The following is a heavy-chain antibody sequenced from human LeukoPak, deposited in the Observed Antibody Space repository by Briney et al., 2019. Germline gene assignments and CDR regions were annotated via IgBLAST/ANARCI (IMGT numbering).Heavy chain of an antibody. Sequence: QPGGSLRLSCAASGFTFSSYAMSWVRQAPGKGLEWVSAISGSGGSTYYADSVKGRFTISRDNSKNTLYLQMNSLRAEDTAVYYCARDGYSYGSWLALWGRGTLVTVSS. CDR3: ARDGYSYGSWLAL. CDR1: GFTFSSYA. J-gene: IGHJ2*01. V-gene: IGHV3-23*01. CDR2: ISGSGGST. D-gene: IGHD5-18*01.